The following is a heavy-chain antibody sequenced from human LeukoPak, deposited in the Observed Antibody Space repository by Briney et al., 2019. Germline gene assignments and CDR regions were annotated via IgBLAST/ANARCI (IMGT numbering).Heavy chain of an antibody. CDR2: IIPILGIA. CDR3: ARGGYYDSSGYSHL. D-gene: IGHD3-22*01. J-gene: IGHJ5*02. Sequence: SVKVSCKASGGTFSSYAISWVRQAPGQGLEWMGRIIPILGIANYAQKLQGRVTMTTDTSTSTAYMELRSLRSDDTAVYYCARGGYYDSSGYSHLWGQGTLVTVSS. V-gene: IGHV1-69*04. CDR1: GGTFSSYA.